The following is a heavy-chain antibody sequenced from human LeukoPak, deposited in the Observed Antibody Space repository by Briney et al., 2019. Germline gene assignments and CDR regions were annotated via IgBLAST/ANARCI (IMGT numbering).Heavy chain of an antibody. CDR1: GVTFSGYS. CDR2: IGSSSRSI. CDR3: ARETGDQAFDI. J-gene: IGHJ3*02. V-gene: IGHV3-21*01. D-gene: IGHD7-27*01. Sequence: GGSLRLSCVGSGVTFSGYSMNWVRQAPGEGLEWVSCIGSSSRSIYYADSVKGRFTISRDNAKNSPYLQMNSLRAEDTAVYYCARETGDQAFDIWGQGTMVTVSS.